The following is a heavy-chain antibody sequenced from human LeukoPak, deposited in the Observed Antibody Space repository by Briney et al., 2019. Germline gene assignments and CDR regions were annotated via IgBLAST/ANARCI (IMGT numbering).Heavy chain of an antibody. V-gene: IGHV5-51*01. CDR3: ARRGYGTPEGWFDP. Sequence: KVSCKASGYSLTSYWIGWVRQMPRKGLEWMGIIYPGDSDTRYNPSSQGKVCISADQSVSTAYLHWSRLKASDTAMYYCARRGYGTPEGWFDPWGQGTLVTVSS. CDR2: IYPGDSDT. D-gene: IGHD4-17*01. J-gene: IGHJ5*02. CDR1: GYSLTSYW.